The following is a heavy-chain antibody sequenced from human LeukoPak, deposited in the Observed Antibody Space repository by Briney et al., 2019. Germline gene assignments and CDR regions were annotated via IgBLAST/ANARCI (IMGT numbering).Heavy chain of an antibody. CDR3: ARLGSTLGAEYFQH. Sequence: SETLSLTCTVSGGSISSGGYYWSWIRQHPGKGLEWIGYIYYSGSTYYNPSLKSRVTITVDTSKKQFSLKLSSVTAADTAVYYCARLGSTLGAEYFQHWGQGTLVTVSS. J-gene: IGHJ1*01. V-gene: IGHV4-31*03. CDR1: GGSISSGGYY. D-gene: IGHD2-2*01. CDR2: IYYSGST.